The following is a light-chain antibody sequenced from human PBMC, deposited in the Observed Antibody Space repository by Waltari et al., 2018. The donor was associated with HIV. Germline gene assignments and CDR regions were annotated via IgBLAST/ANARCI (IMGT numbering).Light chain of an antibody. Sequence: ETVMTQSQATLSVSHGEGATLYCRARQRVSSNVAWYQQRPGQAPRLLSFGASTRATGVPARFSGTWSCTEFTLTISRLQSEDFAVYYCQQYKNWWTFGQGTKVEIK. V-gene: IGKV3-15*01. J-gene: IGKJ1*01. CDR3: QQYKNWWT. CDR2: GAS. CDR1: QRVSSN.